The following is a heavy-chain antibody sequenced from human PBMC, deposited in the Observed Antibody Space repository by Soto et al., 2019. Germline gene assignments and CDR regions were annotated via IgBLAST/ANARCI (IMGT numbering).Heavy chain of an antibody. J-gene: IGHJ6*03. D-gene: IGHD4-4*01. CDR3: ANLNYDHYYYYMDV. CDR2: IYYSGST. V-gene: IGHV4-31*03. CDR1: GGSISSGGYY. Sequence: SETLSLTCTVSGGSISSGGYYWSWIRQHPGKGLEWIGYIYYSGSTYYNPSLKSRVTISVDTSKNQFSLKLSSVTAADTAVYYCANLNYDHYYYYMDVWGKGTTVTVSS.